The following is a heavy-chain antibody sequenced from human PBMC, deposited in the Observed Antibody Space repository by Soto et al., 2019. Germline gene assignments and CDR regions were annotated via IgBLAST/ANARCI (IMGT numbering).Heavy chain of an antibody. CDR1: GFTFXSXX. Sequence: GGSXRLSCAASGFTFXSXXXNWVRQAPGKGLEWVSSISSSSSYIYYADSVKGRFTISRDNAKNSLYLQMNSLRAEDTAVYYCARWQWLVRDAFDIWGQGTMVTVSS. V-gene: IGHV3-21*01. CDR2: ISSSSSYI. CDR3: ARWQWLVRDAFDI. J-gene: IGHJ3*02. D-gene: IGHD6-19*01.